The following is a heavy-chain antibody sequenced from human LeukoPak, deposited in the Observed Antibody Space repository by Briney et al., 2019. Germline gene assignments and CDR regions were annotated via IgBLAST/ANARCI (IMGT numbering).Heavy chain of an antibody. J-gene: IGHJ4*02. V-gene: IGHV3-7*03. CDR2: IKQDGSEK. Sequence: PGGSLRLSCAASGFTFSSYWMSWVRQAPGKGLEWVADIKQDGSEKYYVDSVRGRFTISRDNAKNSLYLQMNSLRAEDTAVYYCAREALLPRPLDYWGQGTLVTVSS. CDR1: GFTFSSYW. D-gene: IGHD2-15*01. CDR3: AREALLPRPLDY.